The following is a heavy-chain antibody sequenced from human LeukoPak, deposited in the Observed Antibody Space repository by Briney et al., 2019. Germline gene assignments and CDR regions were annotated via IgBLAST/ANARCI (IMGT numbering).Heavy chain of an antibody. CDR2: ISGSGGST. V-gene: IGHV3-23*01. D-gene: IGHD6-19*01. J-gene: IGHJ4*02. CDR1: GFTFSSYA. Sequence: GGSLRLSCAASGFTFSSYAMSWVRQAPGKGLEWVSAISGSGGSTYYADSVKGRFTISRDNSKNTLYLQMNSLRAEDTAVYYCAKWPTIAVAGTEIDYWGQGTLVTVSS. CDR3: AKWPTIAVAGTEIDY.